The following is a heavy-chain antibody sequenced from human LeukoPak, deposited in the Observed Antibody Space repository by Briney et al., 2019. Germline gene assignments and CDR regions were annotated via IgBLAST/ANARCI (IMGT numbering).Heavy chain of an antibody. CDR1: GGSISSYY. Sequence: PETLSLTCTVSGGSISSYYWSWIRQPAGKGLEWIGRIYTSGSTNYNPSLKSRVTMSVDTSKNQFSLKLSSVTAADTAVYYCARDRTSNYYYGMDVWGQGTTVTVSS. CDR3: ARDRTSNYYYGMDV. V-gene: IGHV4-4*07. CDR2: IYTSGST. J-gene: IGHJ6*02.